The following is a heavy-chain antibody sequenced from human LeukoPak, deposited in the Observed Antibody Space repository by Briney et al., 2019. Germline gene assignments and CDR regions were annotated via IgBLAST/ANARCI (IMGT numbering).Heavy chain of an antibody. Sequence: GGSLRLSCTASGFTFGDYAMSWVRQAPGKGLEWVGFIRSKTYGGTTEYAASVKGRFTISRDDSKSIAYLQMNSLKTEDTAVYYCTRDDYGDYYGMDVWGQGTTVTVSS. V-gene: IGHV3-49*04. CDR1: GFTFGDYA. CDR2: IRSKTYGGTT. CDR3: TRDDYGDYYGMDV. J-gene: IGHJ6*02. D-gene: IGHD4-17*01.